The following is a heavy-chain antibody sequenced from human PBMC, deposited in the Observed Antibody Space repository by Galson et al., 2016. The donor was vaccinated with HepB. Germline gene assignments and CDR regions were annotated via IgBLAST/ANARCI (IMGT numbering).Heavy chain of an antibody. CDR2: IYSSGST. Sequence: SETLSLTCTVSGGSISSYYWSWIRQPPGKGLEWIGYIYSSGSTNYNPPLKSRVTISVDTSKNQFSLQLTSVTTADTAVYYCARTPSRGGLDVWGPGTTVTVSS. D-gene: IGHD3-10*01. CDR1: GGSISSYY. V-gene: IGHV4-59*01. CDR3: ARTPSRGGLDV. J-gene: IGHJ6*02.